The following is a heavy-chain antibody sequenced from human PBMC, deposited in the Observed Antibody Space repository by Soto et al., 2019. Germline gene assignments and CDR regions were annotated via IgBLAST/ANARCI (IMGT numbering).Heavy chain of an antibody. Sequence: LRLSCAASGFTFSDYYMSWIRQAPGNGLDWVSYISSSAGTISYADSVKGRFTISRDNAKNSLYLQMNSLRAEDTAVYYCARGTYSSKTDFDYWGQGTLVTVSS. CDR3: ARGTYSSKTDFDY. V-gene: IGHV3-11*01. CDR1: GFTFSDYY. D-gene: IGHD6-13*01. J-gene: IGHJ4*02. CDR2: ISSSAGTI.